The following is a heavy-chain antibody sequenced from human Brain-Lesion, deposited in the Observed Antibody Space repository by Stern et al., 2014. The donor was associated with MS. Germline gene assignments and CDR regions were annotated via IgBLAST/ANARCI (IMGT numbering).Heavy chain of an antibody. CDR3: ARDQRGITIFGVVTDYYYLGMDV. V-gene: IGHV1-2*02. D-gene: IGHD3-3*01. CDR2: INPNTGGT. CDR1: GYIFTGYY. J-gene: IGHJ6*02. Sequence: LQLVESGAEVKKPGASVKVSCKTSGYIFTGYYIHWVRQAPGQGLEWMAWINPNTGGTKYAQKFQGRVTMSRYTSISTAYVELSSLTSDDTAVYYCARDQRGITIFGVVTDYYYLGMDVWGQGTTVTVSS.